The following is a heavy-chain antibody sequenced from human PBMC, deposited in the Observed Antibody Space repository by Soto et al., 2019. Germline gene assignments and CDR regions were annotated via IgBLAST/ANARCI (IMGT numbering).Heavy chain of an antibody. CDR3: AREGPDTAMVTIPFDY. CDR1: GGPLSSGSFS. V-gene: IGHV4-61*01. Sequence: PSETPSPTRPFSGGPLSSGSFSWGWVRPPPREGLEWIGYIYYSGSTNYNPSLKSRVTISVDTSKNQFSLKLSSVTAADTAVYYCAREGPDTAMVTIPFDYWGQGTLVTVSS. D-gene: IGHD5-18*01. J-gene: IGHJ4*02. CDR2: IYYSGST.